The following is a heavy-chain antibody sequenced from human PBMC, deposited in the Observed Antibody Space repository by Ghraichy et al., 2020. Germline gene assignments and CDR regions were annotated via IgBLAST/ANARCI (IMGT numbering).Heavy chain of an antibody. CDR1: GFTFSSYA. CDR3: AKYGGYVSSGYYSPRYYNYCMDV. D-gene: IGHD3-22*01. CDR2: ISGSGGST. V-gene: IGHV3-23*01. Sequence: GGSLRLSCAASGFTFSSYAMSWVRQAPGKGLEWVSAISGSGGSTYYADSVKGRFTISRDNSKNTLYLQMNSLRAEDTAVYYCAKYGGYVSSGYYSPRYYNYCMDVWGQGTTVTVSS. J-gene: IGHJ6*02.